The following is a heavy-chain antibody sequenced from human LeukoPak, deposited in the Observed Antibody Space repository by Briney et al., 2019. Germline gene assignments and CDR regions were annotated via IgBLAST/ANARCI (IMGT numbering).Heavy chain of an antibody. Sequence: ASVKVSCKASGGTFSSYAISWVRQAPGQGLEWMGRIIPILGITNYAQKFQGWVTMTRDTSISTAYMELSRLRSDDTAVYYCARGFPSAHGDYQDYWGQGTLVTVSS. CDR3: ARGFPSAHGDYQDY. D-gene: IGHD4-17*01. CDR1: GGTFSSYA. J-gene: IGHJ4*02. CDR2: IIPILGIT. V-gene: IGHV1-69*04.